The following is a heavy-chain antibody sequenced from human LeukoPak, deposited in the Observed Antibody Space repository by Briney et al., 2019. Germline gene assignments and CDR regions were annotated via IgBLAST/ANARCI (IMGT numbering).Heavy chain of an antibody. J-gene: IGHJ4*02. CDR1: GFTFSSYA. V-gene: IGHV3-23*01. CDR2: ISGSGGST. CDR3: AKDLWGYNYGSFDY. D-gene: IGHD5-18*01. Sequence: GGSLRLSCAASGFTFSSYAMSWVRQAPGKGLEWVSSISGSGGSTYYADSVKGRFTVSRDNSKNTLYLQMNSLRAEDTAVYYCAKDLWGYNYGSFDYWGQGTLVTVSS.